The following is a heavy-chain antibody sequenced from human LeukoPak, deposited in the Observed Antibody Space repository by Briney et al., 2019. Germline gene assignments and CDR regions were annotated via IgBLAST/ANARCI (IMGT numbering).Heavy chain of an antibody. J-gene: IGHJ5*02. CDR3: ARVSGGYYTNWFDP. CDR1: GGSISSYY. CDR2: ISSSGST. V-gene: IGHV4-4*07. D-gene: IGHD3-3*01. Sequence: SETLSLTCTVSGGSISSYYWSWIRQPAGKRLEWIGRISSSGSTNYNPSLKSRVTMSVDTSKNQFSLKLSSVTAADTAVYYCARVSGGYYTNWFDPWGQGALVTVSS.